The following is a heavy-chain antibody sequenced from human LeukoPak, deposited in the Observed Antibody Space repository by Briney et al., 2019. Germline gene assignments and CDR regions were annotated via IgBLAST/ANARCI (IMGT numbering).Heavy chain of an antibody. CDR1: GGSISSGGYS. Sequence: SETLSLTCAVSGGSISSGGYSWSWIRQPPGKGLEWIGYIYHSGSTCYNPSLKSRVTISVDRSKNQFSLKLSSVTAADTAVYYCGYYDSSGFDYWGQGTLVTVSS. CDR3: GYYDSSGFDY. J-gene: IGHJ4*02. CDR2: IYHSGST. V-gene: IGHV4-30-2*01. D-gene: IGHD3-22*01.